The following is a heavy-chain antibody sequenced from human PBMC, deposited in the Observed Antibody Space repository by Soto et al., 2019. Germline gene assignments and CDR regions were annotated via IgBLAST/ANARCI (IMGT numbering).Heavy chain of an antibody. V-gene: IGHV4-59*01. J-gene: IGHJ4*02. CDR2: IYYSGST. D-gene: IGHD4-4*01. Sequence: SETLSLTCTVSGGSIHSYYWSWIRQPPGKGLEWIGYIYYSGSTNYNPSLKSRVTISVDTSKNQFSLKLSSVTAADTAVYYCARSTVTTELCFDYWGQGTLVTVSS. CDR1: GGSIHSYY. CDR3: ARSTVTTELCFDY.